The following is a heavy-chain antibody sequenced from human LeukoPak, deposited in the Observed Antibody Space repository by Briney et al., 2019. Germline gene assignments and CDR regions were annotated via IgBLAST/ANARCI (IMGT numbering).Heavy chain of an antibody. CDR3: AKVMPLYQLQWGLYDY. J-gene: IGHJ4*02. CDR1: GFTFSDYY. V-gene: IGHV3-11*01. Sequence: PGGSLRLSCAASGFTFSDYYMSWLRQAPGKGLEWVSYISSSGSTIYYADSVKGRFTISRDNSKNTLYLQMNSLRAEDTAVYYCAKVMPLYQLQWGLYDYWGQGTLVTVSS. CDR2: ISSSGSTI. D-gene: IGHD2-2*01.